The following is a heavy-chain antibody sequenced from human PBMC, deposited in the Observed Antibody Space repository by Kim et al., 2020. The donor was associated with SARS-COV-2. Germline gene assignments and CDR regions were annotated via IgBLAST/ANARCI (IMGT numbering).Heavy chain of an antibody. D-gene: IGHD3-10*01. J-gene: IGHJ3*02. CDR1: GFTFGDYA. Sequence: GGSLRLSCTASGFTFGDYAMSWVRQAPGKGLEWVGFIRSKAYGGTTEYAASVKGRFTISRDDSKSIAYLQMNSLKTEDTAVYYCTRDLPSTPHYYGSGSYQRVLHAFDIWGQGTMVTVSS. CDR3: TRDLPSTPHYYGSGSYQRVLHAFDI. CDR2: IRSKAYGGTT. V-gene: IGHV3-49*04.